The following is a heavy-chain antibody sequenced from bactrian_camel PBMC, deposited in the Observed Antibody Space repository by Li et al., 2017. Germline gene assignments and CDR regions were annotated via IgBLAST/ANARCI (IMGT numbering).Heavy chain of an antibody. D-gene: IGHD8*01. J-gene: IGHJ4*01. V-gene: IGHV3S55*01. CDR3: AARRHGECYFWANNWSRATWYDY. CDR1: RLTYSRYC. CDR2: IDSDGST. Sequence: HVQLVESGGGSVQAGGSLRLSCAASRLTYSRYCMGWFRQAPGKEREGVAAIDSDGSTTYADSVKGRFTLSKDNDKNIQYLQMNSLKPEDTGMYYCAARRHGECYFWANNWSRATWYDYWGQGTQVTVS.